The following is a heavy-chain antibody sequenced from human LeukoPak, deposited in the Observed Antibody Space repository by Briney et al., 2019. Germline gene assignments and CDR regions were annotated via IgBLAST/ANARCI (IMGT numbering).Heavy chain of an antibody. J-gene: IGHJ4*02. CDR2: INHSGST. D-gene: IGHD6-13*01. Sequence: SETLSLTCAVYGGSFSGHYWSWIRQPPGKGLEWIGEINHSGSTNYNPSLKSRVTISVDTSKNQFSLKLSSVTAADTAVYYCARYTGYSSSWYFDYWGQGTLVTVSS. CDR3: ARYTGYSSSWYFDY. V-gene: IGHV4-34*01. CDR1: GGSFSGHY.